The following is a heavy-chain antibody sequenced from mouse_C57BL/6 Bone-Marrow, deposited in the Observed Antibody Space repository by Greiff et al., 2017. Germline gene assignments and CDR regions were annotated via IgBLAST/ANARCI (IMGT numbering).Heavy chain of an antibody. J-gene: IGHJ1*03. CDR3: ARPYYSNYWYFDV. D-gene: IGHD2-5*01. Sequence: QVQLQQSGAELVKPGASVKMSCKASGYTFTSYWITWVKQRPGQGLEWIGDIDPGSGSTNYNEKVKSKATLTVDTASSTAYMQLSSLTSEDSAVYYCARPYYSNYWYFDVWGTGTTVTVSS. V-gene: IGHV1-55*01. CDR1: GYTFTSYW. CDR2: IDPGSGST.